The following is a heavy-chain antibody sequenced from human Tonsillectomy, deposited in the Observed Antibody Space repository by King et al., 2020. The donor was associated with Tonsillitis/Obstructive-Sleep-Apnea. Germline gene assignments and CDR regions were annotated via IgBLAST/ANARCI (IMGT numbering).Heavy chain of an antibody. V-gene: IGHV3-7*03. CDR2: XKQDGSEK. Sequence: VQLVXSGGGLVQPGGSLXLSCAXSGFTFSSYWMSWVRQAPGXGLEWVANXKQDGSEKYYVDSVKGRFTXXRDNAKNSXYLQMNXLRAEDTAVYYCAXTLXXXAMAXYFDXWGKXXXATVSS. CDR1: GFTFSSYW. CDR3: AXTLXXXAMAXYFDX. J-gene: IGHJ4*02. D-gene: IGHD5-18*01.